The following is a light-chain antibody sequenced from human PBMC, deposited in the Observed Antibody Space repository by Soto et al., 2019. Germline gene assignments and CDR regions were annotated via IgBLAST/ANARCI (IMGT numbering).Light chain of an antibody. Sequence: DIQMTQSPTSLSASVGDRVTITCRASQGIRNFVAWYQQKPGKAPKLLIYAASTLQSGVPSRFSRSGPGTDFTLTINSLQPEDVATYSCQKYSSVPVFGPGTKVEIK. J-gene: IGKJ3*01. CDR3: QKYSSVPV. CDR1: QGIRNF. CDR2: AAS. V-gene: IGKV1-27*01.